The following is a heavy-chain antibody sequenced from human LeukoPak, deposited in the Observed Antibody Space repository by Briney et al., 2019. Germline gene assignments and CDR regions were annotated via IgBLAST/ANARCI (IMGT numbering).Heavy chain of an antibody. CDR1: GGTFSSYA. Sequence: SVKVSCKASGGTFSSYAISWVRQAPGQGLEWMGGIIPIFGTANYAQKSQGRVTITADESTSTAYMELSSLRSEDTAVYYCARGPESRDYFDYWGQGTLVTVSS. J-gene: IGHJ4*02. CDR2: IIPIFGTA. CDR3: ARGPESRDYFDY. D-gene: IGHD6-6*01. V-gene: IGHV1-69*13.